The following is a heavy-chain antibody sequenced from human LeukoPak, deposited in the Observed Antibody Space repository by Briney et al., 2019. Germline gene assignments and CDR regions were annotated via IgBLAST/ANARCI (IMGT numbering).Heavy chain of an antibody. V-gene: IGHV3-48*01. CDR2: ISSSSSTI. D-gene: IGHD2-15*01. J-gene: IGHJ4*02. CDR3: ARALRYCSGGSCYQSDY. Sequence: GGSLRLSCAASGFTFSSYSMNWVRQAPGKGLEWGSYISSSSSTIYYADSVKGRFTISRDNAKNSLYLQMNSLRAEDTAVYYCARALRYCSGGSCYQSDYWGQGTLVTVSS. CDR1: GFTFSSYS.